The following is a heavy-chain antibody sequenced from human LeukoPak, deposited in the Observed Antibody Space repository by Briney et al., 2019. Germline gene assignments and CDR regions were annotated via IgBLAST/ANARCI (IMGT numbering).Heavy chain of an antibody. CDR1: GYTFTSYG. D-gene: IGHD3-10*01. V-gene: IGHV1-18*01. CDR3: ARDGRVRGVIPKAWFDP. CDR2: ISAYNGNT. J-gene: IGHJ5*02. Sequence: ASVKVSCKASGYTFTSYGISWVRQAPRQGLEWMGWISAYNGNTNCAQKLQGRVTMTTDTSTSTAYMELRSLRSDDTAVYYCARDGRVRGVIPKAWFDPWGQGTLVTVSS.